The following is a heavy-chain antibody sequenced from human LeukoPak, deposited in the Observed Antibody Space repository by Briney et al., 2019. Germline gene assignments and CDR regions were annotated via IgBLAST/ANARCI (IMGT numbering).Heavy chain of an antibody. Sequence: SETLSLTCTVSGGSISSYYWSWIRQPPGKGLEWIGYIYYSGSTNYNPSLKSRVTISVDTSKNQFSLKLSSVTAADTAVYYCARAGSGYYYDSNMGYFQHWGQGTLVTVSS. CDR3: ARAGSGYYYDSNMGYFQH. D-gene: IGHD3-22*01. CDR2: IYYSGST. V-gene: IGHV4-59*01. CDR1: GGSISSYY. J-gene: IGHJ1*01.